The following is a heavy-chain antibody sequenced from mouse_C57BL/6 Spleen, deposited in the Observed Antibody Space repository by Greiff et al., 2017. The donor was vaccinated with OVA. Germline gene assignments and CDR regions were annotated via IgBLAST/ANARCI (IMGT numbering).Heavy chain of an antibody. Sequence: EVQVVESGGGLVQPGGSLTLSCAASGFTFSSYAMSWVRQTPEKRLEWVATISDGGSYTYYPDNVKGRFTISRDHAKNNLYLQMSHLKSEDTAIVYGARVAGYFDVWGTGTTVTVSS. J-gene: IGHJ1*03. CDR3: ARVAGYFDV. CDR1: GFTFSSYA. CDR2: ISDGGSYT. V-gene: IGHV5-4*01.